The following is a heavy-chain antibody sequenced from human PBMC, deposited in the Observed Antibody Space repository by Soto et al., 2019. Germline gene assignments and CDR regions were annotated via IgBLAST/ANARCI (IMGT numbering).Heavy chain of an antibody. Sequence: GGSLRLSCATSGFTFSSYSMNWVRQAPGMGLEWVSSISSSSRYIYYADSVRGRFTISRDNAKSSLYLQINSLRAEDTAVYYCARDRLVAATSAPPYCYYGMDVWGQGTTVTVSS. CDR2: ISSSSRYI. CDR1: GFTFSSYS. D-gene: IGHD2-15*01. J-gene: IGHJ6*02. V-gene: IGHV3-21*01. CDR3: ARDRLVAATSAPPYCYYGMDV.